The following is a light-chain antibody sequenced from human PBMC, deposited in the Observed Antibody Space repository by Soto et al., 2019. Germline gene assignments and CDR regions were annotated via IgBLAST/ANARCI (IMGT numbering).Light chain of an antibody. CDR1: TGPVTSSHY. CDR2: DTS. J-gene: IGLJ1*01. CDR3: LLLYRGNRRV. V-gene: IGLV7-46*01. Sequence: QAVVTREPSLTVSPGGTVTLTCGSSTGPVTSSHYPYWFQQKPGQAPRTLIYDTSNRYSWTPARFSASLLGDKAALTLSGAQPEDEADYYCLLLYRGNRRVFGAGTKVTVL.